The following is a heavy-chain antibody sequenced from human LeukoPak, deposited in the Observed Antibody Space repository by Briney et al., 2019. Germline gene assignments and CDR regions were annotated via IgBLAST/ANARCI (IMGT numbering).Heavy chain of an antibody. CDR2: IYYSGST. V-gene: IGHV4-39*07. CDR3: ARSVGSGWYSYFAFDI. J-gene: IGHJ3*02. D-gene: IGHD6-19*01. CDR1: DGSISSSSYY. Sequence: SETLSLTCTVSDGSISSSSYYWGWIRQPPGKGLEWIGSIYYSGSTYYNPSLKSRVTISVDTSKNQFSLKLSSVTAADTAVYYCARSVGSGWYSYFAFDIWGQGTMVTVSS.